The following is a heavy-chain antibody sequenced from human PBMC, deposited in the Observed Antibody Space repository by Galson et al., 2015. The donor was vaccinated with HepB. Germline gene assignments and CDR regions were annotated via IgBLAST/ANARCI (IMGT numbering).Heavy chain of an antibody. CDR3: ARDLFAVAGSGMDV. CDR1: GFTFSNYG. CDR2: IWFDGSNK. J-gene: IGHJ6*02. D-gene: IGHD6-19*01. V-gene: IGHV3-33*08. Sequence: SLRLSCAASGFTFSNYGMHWVRQAPGKGLEWVAVIWFDGSNKYYADSVKGRFTISRDNSKNTLYLQMNSLRAEDTAVYYCARDLFAVAGSGMDVWGQGTTVTVSS.